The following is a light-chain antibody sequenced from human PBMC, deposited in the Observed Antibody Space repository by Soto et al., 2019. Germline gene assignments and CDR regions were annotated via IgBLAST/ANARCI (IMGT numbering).Light chain of an antibody. CDR3: QQYNNWPPWT. Sequence: EIVMTQSPATLSVSPGERATLSCRASQSVSSNLAWYQQKPGQAPRLLIYGASTRATGISARFSGSGSGTEFTLTISSLQPEDFAVYYCQQYNNWPPWTFGQGTKVDIK. CDR2: GAS. CDR1: QSVSSN. J-gene: IGKJ1*01. V-gene: IGKV3-15*01.